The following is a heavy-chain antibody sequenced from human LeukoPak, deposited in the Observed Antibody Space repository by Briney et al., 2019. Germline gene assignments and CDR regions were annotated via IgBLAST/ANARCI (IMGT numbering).Heavy chain of an antibody. Sequence: GRSLRLSCAASGFTSSINWMNWVRQAPGKGLEWVANIDQHGSEIYYVDSVKGRFTISRDNAKNSLYLQMNSLRAKDTAVYYCASGVYALDYWGQGTLVTVSS. D-gene: IGHD2-8*01. CDR1: GFTSSINW. CDR3: ASGVYALDY. J-gene: IGHJ4*02. V-gene: IGHV3-7*05. CDR2: IDQHGSEI.